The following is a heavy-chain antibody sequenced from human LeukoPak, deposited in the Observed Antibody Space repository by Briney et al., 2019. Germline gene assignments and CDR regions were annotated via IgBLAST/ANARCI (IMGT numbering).Heavy chain of an antibody. CDR3: AGSSGYYSPLGY. J-gene: IGHJ4*02. CDR2: IGGSGGST. D-gene: IGHD3-22*01. Sequence: GGSLRFSCAASGFTFSSYAMSWVRQAPGKGLKWVSAIGGSGGSTYYADSVKGRFTISRDNSKNTLYLQMNSLRAEDTAVYYCAGSSGYYSPLGYWGQGTLVTVSS. V-gene: IGHV3-23*01. CDR1: GFTFSSYA.